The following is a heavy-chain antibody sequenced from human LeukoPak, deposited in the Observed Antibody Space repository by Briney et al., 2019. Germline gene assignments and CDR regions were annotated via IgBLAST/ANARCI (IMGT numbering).Heavy chain of an antibody. V-gene: IGHV3-15*01. CDR1: GFTFSDAW. J-gene: IGHJ4*02. Sequence: GGSLRLSCAASGFTFSDAWMTWVRQAPGKGLEWVGRIKSKTDGGTTDYAAPVKGRFTISRDDSKNTLYLQMNSLKTEDTAVYYCTTDPGYQWLVTKNDYWGQGTLVTVSS. CDR3: TTDPGYQWLVTKNDY. D-gene: IGHD6-19*01. CDR2: IKSKTDGGTT.